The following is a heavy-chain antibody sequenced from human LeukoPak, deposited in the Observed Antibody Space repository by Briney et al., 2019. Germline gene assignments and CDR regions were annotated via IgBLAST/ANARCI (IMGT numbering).Heavy chain of an antibody. CDR1: GFTFSSYA. CDR2: ISGSGRST. Sequence: GGSLRLSCAASGFTFSSYAMRWVRQAPGKGLEWVSAISGSGRSTSYADYVKGRFTISRDNSKNTLYLQMNSLRAEDTAVYYCAEESGYYDSGTDAFDIWGQGTMVTVSS. V-gene: IGHV3-23*01. J-gene: IGHJ3*02. CDR3: AEESGYYDSGTDAFDI. D-gene: IGHD3-22*01.